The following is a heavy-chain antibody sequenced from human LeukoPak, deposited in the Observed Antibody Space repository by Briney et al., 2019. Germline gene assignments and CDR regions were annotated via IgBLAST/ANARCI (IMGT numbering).Heavy chain of an antibody. J-gene: IGHJ4*02. CDR3: AVSAENPDFDY. CDR2: IIPILGIA. D-gene: IGHD1-14*01. Sequence: GASVKVSCKASGGTFSSYTISWVRQAPGHGLEWMGRIIPILGIANYAQKFQGRVTITAHKSTSTAYMEQNSLRSEDTAVYYGAVSAENPDFDYWGQGTLVTVSS. V-gene: IGHV1-69*02. CDR1: GGTFSSYT.